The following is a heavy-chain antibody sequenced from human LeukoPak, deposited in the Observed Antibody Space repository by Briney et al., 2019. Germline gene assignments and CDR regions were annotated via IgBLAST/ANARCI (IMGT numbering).Heavy chain of an antibody. D-gene: IGHD2-2*01. Sequence: GGSLRLSCAASGFTFSSYAMSWVRQAPGKGLEWVSAISGSGGSTYYADSVKGRFTISRDNSKNTLYRQMNSLRAADTAVYYCARDDIVVVPAAISFDYWGQGTLVTVSS. J-gene: IGHJ4*02. CDR1: GFTFSSYA. V-gene: IGHV3-23*01. CDR3: ARDDIVVVPAAISFDY. CDR2: ISGSGGST.